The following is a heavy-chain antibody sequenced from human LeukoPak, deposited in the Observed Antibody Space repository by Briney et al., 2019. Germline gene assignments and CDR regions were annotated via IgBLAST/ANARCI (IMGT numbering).Heavy chain of an antibody. CDR2: IYYSGST. CDR3: ARRRRSNSSHDY. V-gene: IGHV4-39*01. Sequence: PSETLSLTCTASGGSVSSSTYYWDWIRQPPGKELEWIGTIYYSGSTYYNPSLKSRATISVDTSKNQFSLRLSSVTAADTAVYYCARRRRSNSSHDYWGQGTLVTVSS. CDR1: GGSVSSSTYY. J-gene: IGHJ4*02. D-gene: IGHD6-6*01.